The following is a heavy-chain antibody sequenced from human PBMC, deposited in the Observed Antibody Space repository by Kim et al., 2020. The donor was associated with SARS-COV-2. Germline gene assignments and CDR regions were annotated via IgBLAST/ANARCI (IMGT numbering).Heavy chain of an antibody. Sequence: YAQKFQGRVTMTRNTYISTAYMELSSLRSEDTAVYYCARKGIYSSSSIDYWGQGTLVTVSS. V-gene: IGHV1-8*01. J-gene: IGHJ4*02. CDR3: ARKGIYSSSSIDY. D-gene: IGHD6-6*01.